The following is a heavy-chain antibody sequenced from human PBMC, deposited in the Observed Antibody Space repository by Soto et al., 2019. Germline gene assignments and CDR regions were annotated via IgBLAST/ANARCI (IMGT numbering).Heavy chain of an antibody. CDR1: GFTFSSYG. J-gene: IGHJ6*02. CDR2: IWYDGSNK. D-gene: IGHD4-17*01. Sequence: QVQLVESGGGVVQPGRSLRLSCAASGFTFSSYGMHWVRQAPGKGLEWVAVIWYDGSNKYYADSVKGRFTISRDNSKNTLYLQMNSLTAEDTAVYYCARCHGDCYYYGMDVWGQGTTVTVSS. V-gene: IGHV3-33*01. CDR3: ARCHGDCYYYGMDV.